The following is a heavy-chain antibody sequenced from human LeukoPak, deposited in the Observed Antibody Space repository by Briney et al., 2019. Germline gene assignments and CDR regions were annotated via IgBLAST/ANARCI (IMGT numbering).Heavy chain of an antibody. CDR3: ASDEYRSGWYAY. J-gene: IGHJ4*02. D-gene: IGHD6-19*01. Sequence: PSETLSLTCAVYGGSLSGYYWSWVRQPPGKGLEWIGEINHSGSTNYNPSLKSRVTISVDTSKNQFSLKLSSVTAADTAVFYCASDEYRSGWYAYWGQGTLVTVSS. CDR2: INHSGST. CDR1: GGSLSGYY. V-gene: IGHV4-34*01.